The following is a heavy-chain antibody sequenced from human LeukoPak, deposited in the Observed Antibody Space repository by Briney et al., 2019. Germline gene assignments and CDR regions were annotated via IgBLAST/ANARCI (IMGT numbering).Heavy chain of an antibody. D-gene: IGHD6-19*01. CDR1: GFTFDEYA. Sequence: SGGSLRLSCAASGFTFDEYAMHWVRQAPGKGLEWVSLISWDGASAYYADSVKGRFTISRDNSKSSLYLQMNSLRAEDTAVYYCASSSLVGAVAGTWAFDIWGQGTMVTVSS. V-gene: IGHV3-43D*03. J-gene: IGHJ3*02. CDR3: ASSSLVGAVAGTWAFDI. CDR2: ISWDGASA.